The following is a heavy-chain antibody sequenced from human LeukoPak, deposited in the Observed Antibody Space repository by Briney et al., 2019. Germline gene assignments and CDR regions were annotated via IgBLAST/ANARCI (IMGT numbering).Heavy chain of an antibody. CDR1: GFTVSSNY. D-gene: IGHD6-19*01. V-gene: IGHV3-53*01. Sequence: GGSLRLSCAASGFTVSSNYMSWVRQAPGKGLEWVSVINSGGSTSYADSVKGRFTISRDNSKNTLYLQMNSLRAEETAVYYCASSSRRALDYWGQGTLVTVSS. CDR3: ASSSRRALDY. CDR2: INSGGST. J-gene: IGHJ4*02.